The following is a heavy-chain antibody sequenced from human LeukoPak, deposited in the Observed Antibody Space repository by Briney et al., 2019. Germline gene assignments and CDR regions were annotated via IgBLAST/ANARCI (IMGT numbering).Heavy chain of an antibody. Sequence: GGSLRLSCAASGFTFRSYAMSWVRQAPGNGLKWVSAIGGSDGKTYYADSVKGRFTISRDNSKNTLYLQMNSLRAEDTALYYCAKEAHYPHMGTYLVTIDSWGQGTLVTVSS. J-gene: IGHJ4*02. CDR1: GFTFRSYA. CDR3: AKEAHYPHMGTYLVTIDS. V-gene: IGHV3-23*01. D-gene: IGHD3-9*01. CDR2: IGGSDGKT.